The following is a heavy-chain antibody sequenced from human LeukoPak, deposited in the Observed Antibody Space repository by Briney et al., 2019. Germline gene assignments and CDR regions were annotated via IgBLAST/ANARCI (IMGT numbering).Heavy chain of an antibody. CDR2: INPSGGST. J-gene: IGHJ4*02. Sequence: ASVKVSCKASGYTFTSYYMHWVRQAPGQGLEWMGIINPSGGSTSYAQKFQGRVTMTRDTSTSTVYMELSSLRSEDTAVYYCGRDHVNTATVDYWGQGTLVTVSS. CDR1: GYTFTSYY. V-gene: IGHV1-46*01. D-gene: IGHD5-18*01. CDR3: GRDHVNTATVDY.